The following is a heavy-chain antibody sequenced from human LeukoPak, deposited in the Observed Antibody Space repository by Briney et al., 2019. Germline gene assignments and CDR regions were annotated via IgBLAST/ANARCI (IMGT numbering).Heavy chain of an antibody. CDR3: AREVDQYLDY. CDR2: ISFDGTNK. V-gene: IGHV3-30*04. Sequence: GGSLRLSCSASRFTFRSDAMHWVRQAPGKGLEWVAFISFDGTNKYYVDSVKGRFTISRDNSENTVTLQMHSLRVEDTAVYYCAREVDQYLDYWGQGTLVTVSS. D-gene: IGHD2-2*01. J-gene: IGHJ4*02. CDR1: RFTFRSDA.